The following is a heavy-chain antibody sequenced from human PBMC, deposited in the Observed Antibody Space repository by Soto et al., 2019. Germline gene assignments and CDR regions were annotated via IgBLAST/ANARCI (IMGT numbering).Heavy chain of an antibody. J-gene: IGHJ4*02. CDR1: GYTFDSYG. Sequence: GASVKVSCKASGYTFDSYGISWVRQAPGQGLEWLGWISGYNGNTKYAQNLQGRVTMTTDTSTSTAYMELRSLRSDDTAVYYCARDRGYASVWGSGNWGQGTLVTVS. CDR3: ARDRGYASVWGSGN. CDR2: ISGYNGNT. V-gene: IGHV1-18*01. D-gene: IGHD3-16*01.